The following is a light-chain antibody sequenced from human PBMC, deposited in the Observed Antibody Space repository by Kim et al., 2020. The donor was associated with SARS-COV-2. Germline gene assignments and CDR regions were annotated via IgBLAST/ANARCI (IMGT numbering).Light chain of an antibody. CDR2: RDT. Sequence: PGQRVTISCSGSSSNIGRNYVYWFRQFPGTAPKILIYRDTQRTSGVPDRVSASKSGTSASLAISGIRSEDEADYYCAAWDDSLQSVFGGGTRLTVL. J-gene: IGLJ2*01. CDR1: SSNIGRNY. V-gene: IGLV1-47*01. CDR3: AAWDDSLQSV.